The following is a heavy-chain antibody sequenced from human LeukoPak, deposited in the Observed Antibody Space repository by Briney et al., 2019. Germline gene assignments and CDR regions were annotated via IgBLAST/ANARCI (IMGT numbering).Heavy chain of an antibody. V-gene: IGHV3-23*01. CDR1: GFTFSSYA. D-gene: IGHD6-19*01. CDR2: ISGTGAST. J-gene: IGHJ4*02. Sequence: GGPLRLSCAASGFTFSSYAMNWVRQAPGKGPEWVSGISGTGASTYYVDSVKGRFTISRDNSMNTLYLQMNSLRVEDTAVYYCAKVSYSRMAVAGQRVLDYWGQGTLVTVSS. CDR3: AKVSYSRMAVAGQRVLDY.